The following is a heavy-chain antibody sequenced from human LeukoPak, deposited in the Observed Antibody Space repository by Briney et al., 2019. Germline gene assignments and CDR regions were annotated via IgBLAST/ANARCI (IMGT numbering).Heavy chain of an antibody. V-gene: IGHV4-30-4*08. CDR1: VGSISSGDYY. CDR2: IYYSGST. J-gene: IGHJ4*02. Sequence: SETLSLTCTVSVGSISSGDYYWSWIRQPPGKGLEWFGYIYYSGSTYYNPSLKSRVTISVDTSKNQFSLKLSSVTAADTAVYYCARDSSGWCDYWGQGTLVTVSS. D-gene: IGHD6-19*01. CDR3: ARDSSGWCDY.